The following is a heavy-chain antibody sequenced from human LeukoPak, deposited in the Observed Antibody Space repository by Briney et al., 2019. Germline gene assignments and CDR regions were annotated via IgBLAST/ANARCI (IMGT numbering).Heavy chain of an antibody. V-gene: IGHV1-46*01. CDR3: ASVYNYGMDV. CDR1: GYTVTSYH. Sequence: ASVKVSCKASGYTVTSYHMHWVRQAPGQGLEWMAILIPNGDSTSYAQKFQGRATLTRATSTSTVYMELSNLRPEDTAVYYCASVYNYGMDVWGQGTTVNVSS. J-gene: IGHJ6*02. CDR2: LIPNGDST.